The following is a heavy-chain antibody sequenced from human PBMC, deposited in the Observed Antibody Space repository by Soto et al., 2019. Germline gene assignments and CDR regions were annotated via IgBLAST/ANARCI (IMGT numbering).Heavy chain of an antibody. J-gene: IGHJ6*02. Sequence: QVQLVQSGAEVKKPGSSVKVSCKASGGTFSSYAISWVRQAPGQGLAWMGGIIPIFGTANYAQKFQGRVTINDDESTSTDDKEQSRLRSEDTAVDYCAREGGRIVGGPAANTYYCMDVCGQGTTVTVSS. CDR2: IIPIFGTA. D-gene: IGHD2-2*01. V-gene: IGHV1-69*01. CDR1: GGTFSSYA. CDR3: AREGGRIVGGPAANTYYCMDV.